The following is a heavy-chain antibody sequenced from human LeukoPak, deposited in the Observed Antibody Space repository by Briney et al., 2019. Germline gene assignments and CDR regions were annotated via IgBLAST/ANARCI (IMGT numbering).Heavy chain of an antibody. Sequence: GGSLRLSCAASGFTFTYAWMTWVRQAPGKGLESVCRIKSRTDGGTTDYAAPVKGRFTISRDDSKNTLYLQMNSLKTEDTAMYYCTTDPAYCGGDCYPDWGQGTLVTVSS. CDR1: GFTFTYAW. CDR2: IKSRTDGGTT. V-gene: IGHV3-15*05. J-gene: IGHJ4*02. CDR3: TTDPAYCGGDCYPD. D-gene: IGHD2-21*02.